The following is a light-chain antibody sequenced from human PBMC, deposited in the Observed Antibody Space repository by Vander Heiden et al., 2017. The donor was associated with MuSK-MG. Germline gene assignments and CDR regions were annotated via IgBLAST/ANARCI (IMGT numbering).Light chain of an antibody. J-gene: IGKJ4*01. Sequence: DIVLTPSPATLSLSPGERATLSCRASQSVSSYLAWYQQKPGQAPRLLISQASNRATGIPARFSGSGSGTDFTLTISGLEPEDFAVYYCQQRSNWPLTFGGGTKVEIK. CDR2: QAS. CDR1: QSVSSY. CDR3: QQRSNWPLT. V-gene: IGKV3-11*01.